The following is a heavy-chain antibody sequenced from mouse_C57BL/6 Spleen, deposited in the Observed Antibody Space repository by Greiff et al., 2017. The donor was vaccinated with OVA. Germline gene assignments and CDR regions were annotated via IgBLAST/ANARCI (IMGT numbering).Heavy chain of an antibody. J-gene: IGHJ1*03. CDR2: IYPGSGSP. CDR3: ARLNDYDGYWYFDV. CDR1: GYTFTSYW. D-gene: IGHD2-4*01. Sequence: QVQLQQPGAELVKPGASVKMSCKASGYTFTSYWITWVKQRPGQGLEWIGDIYPGSGSPNYNEKFKSKATLTVDTSSSTAYMQLSSLTSEDSAVYYCARLNDYDGYWYFDVWGTGTTVTVSS. V-gene: IGHV1-55*01.